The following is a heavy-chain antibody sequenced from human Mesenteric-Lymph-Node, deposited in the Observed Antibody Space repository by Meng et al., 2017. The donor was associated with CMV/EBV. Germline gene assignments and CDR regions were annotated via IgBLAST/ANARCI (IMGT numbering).Heavy chain of an antibody. J-gene: IGHJ4*02. V-gene: IGHV3-66*02. CDR2: IYSNGNT. Sequence: GESLKISCAASGLTVSSDYMSWVRQAPGKGLEWVSVIYSNGNTYYAGSVKGRFTISRDNSKNTLYLQMNNLRAEDTAVYYCARRSRSDWYESYFDQWGQGTLVTVSS. CDR1: GLTVSSDY. D-gene: IGHD6-19*01. CDR3: ARRSRSDWYESYFDQ.